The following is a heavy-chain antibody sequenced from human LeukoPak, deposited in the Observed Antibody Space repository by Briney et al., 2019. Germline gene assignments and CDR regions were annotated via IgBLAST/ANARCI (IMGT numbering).Heavy chain of an antibody. CDR2: INTNTGNP. J-gene: IGHJ3*02. CDR1: GYTFTSYA. Sequence: ASVKVSCKASGYTFTSYAMNWVRQAPGQGLEWMGWINTNTGNPTYAQGFTGRFVFSLDTSVSTAYLQISSLKAEDTAVYYCARDHVRIWGFGELLDAFDIWGQGTMVTVSS. V-gene: IGHV7-4-1*02. D-gene: IGHD3-10*01. CDR3: ARDHVRIWGFGELLDAFDI.